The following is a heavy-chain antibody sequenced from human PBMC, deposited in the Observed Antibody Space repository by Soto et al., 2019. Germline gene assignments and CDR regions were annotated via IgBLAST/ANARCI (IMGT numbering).Heavy chain of an antibody. V-gene: IGHV3-30*03. CDR2: ISYDGRHH. Sequence: QVRLVESGGDLVQPGRSLRLSCAASGFTFGSYGMHWVRQAPGKGLEWVAMISYDGRHHYYADSVKGRFTISRDNFKDTLYLQMDGLTTEDTAIYFCERELHIPTDYYVDYWGQGTLVTGSS. CDR3: ERELHIPTDYYVDY. D-gene: IGHD3-16*01. CDR1: GFTFGSYG. J-gene: IGHJ4*02.